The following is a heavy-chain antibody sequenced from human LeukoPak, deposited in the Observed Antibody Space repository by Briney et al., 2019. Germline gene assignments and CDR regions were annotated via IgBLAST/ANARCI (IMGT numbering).Heavy chain of an antibody. CDR3: VRGGWELDY. Sequence: GGALRLSCAASGFTVRDFWMAWVRQAPGKGLEWVAHVKEDRSADYYVDSVKGRFTISKDDGKNSLHLQMNSLRVEDTAVYYCVRGGWELDYWGQGTLVTVSS. J-gene: IGHJ4*02. CDR1: GFTVRDFW. D-gene: IGHD4-23*01. V-gene: IGHV3-7*01. CDR2: VKEDRSAD.